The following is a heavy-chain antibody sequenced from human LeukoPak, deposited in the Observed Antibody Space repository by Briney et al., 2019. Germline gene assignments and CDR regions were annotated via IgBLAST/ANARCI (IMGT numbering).Heavy chain of an antibody. J-gene: IGHJ4*02. CDR2: IYYSGST. V-gene: IGHV4-39*01. CDR3: ASLLLAAAGPDPSDY. Sequence: SETLSLTCTVSGGSISSSSYYWGWIRQPPGKGLEWIGSIYYSGSTYYHPSLNSRVTISVDTSNSQFSLKLSTVTAADTAVYYCASLLLAAAGPDPSDYWGQGTLVTVSS. D-gene: IGHD6-13*01. CDR1: GGSISSSSYY.